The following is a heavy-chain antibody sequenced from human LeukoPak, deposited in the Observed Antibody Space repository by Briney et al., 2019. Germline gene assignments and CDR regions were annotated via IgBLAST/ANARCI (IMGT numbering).Heavy chain of an antibody. CDR1: GYSFTSYW. D-gene: IGHD3-10*01. J-gene: IGHJ6*03. Sequence: GESLKISCKSSGYSFTSYWIGWVRQMPGKGLEWMGIIYPGDSDTRYSPSFQGQVTISADKSISTAYLQWSSLKASDTAMYYCARRRFGENYYMDVWGKGTTVTVSS. CDR3: ARRRFGENYYMDV. V-gene: IGHV5-51*01. CDR2: IYPGDSDT.